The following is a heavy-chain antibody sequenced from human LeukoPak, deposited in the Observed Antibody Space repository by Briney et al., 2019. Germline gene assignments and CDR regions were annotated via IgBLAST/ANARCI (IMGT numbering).Heavy chain of an antibody. J-gene: IGHJ6*04. D-gene: IGHD2-15*01. V-gene: IGHV3-23*01. CDR3: AKDLDVSGGSSYLYYYYYGMDV. CDR2: ISGSGGST. Sequence: GGSLRVSCAAPGYSLSSYAMSWGRETLGKGVEWVSPISGSGGSTYYADSVKGRFTISRDNSKNTLYLQMNSLRAEDTAVYYCAKDLDVSGGSSYLYYYYYGMDVWGKGTTVTVSS. CDR1: GYSLSSYA.